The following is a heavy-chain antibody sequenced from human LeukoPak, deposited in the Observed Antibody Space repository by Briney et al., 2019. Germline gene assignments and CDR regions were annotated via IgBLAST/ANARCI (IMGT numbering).Heavy chain of an antibody. J-gene: IGHJ4*02. V-gene: IGHV4-59*08. CDR3: ARRRYYGGGYYFDY. D-gene: IGHD4-23*01. CDR2: IYYSGST. Sequence: SETLSLTCTVSGASISSYYWSWIRQPPGKGLEWIAYIYYSGSTNYNPSLKSRVTISVDTSKNQFSLNLSSVTAADTAVYYCARRRYYGGGYYFDYWDQGTLVTVSS. CDR1: GASISSYY.